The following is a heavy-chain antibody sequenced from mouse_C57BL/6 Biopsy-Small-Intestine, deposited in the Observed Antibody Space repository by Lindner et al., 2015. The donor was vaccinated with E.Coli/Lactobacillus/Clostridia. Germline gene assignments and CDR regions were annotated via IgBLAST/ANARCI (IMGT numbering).Heavy chain of an antibody. CDR1: GYTFTSYG. V-gene: IGHV1-81*01. D-gene: IGHD2-1*01. CDR3: ARALYYGNYDYAMDY. CDR2: IYPRSGNT. J-gene: IGHJ4*01. Sequence: VQLQESGAELARPGASVKLSCKASGYTFTSYGISWVKQRTGQGLEWIGEIYPRSGNTYYNEKFKGKATLTADKSSSTAYMELRSLTSEDSAVYFCARALYYGNYDYAMDYWGQGTSVTVSS.